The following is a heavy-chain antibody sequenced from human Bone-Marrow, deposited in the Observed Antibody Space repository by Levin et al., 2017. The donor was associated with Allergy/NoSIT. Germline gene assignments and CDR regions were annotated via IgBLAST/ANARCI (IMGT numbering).Heavy chain of an antibody. CDR3: ARQYDIVTGYLSVSWFDP. D-gene: IGHD3-9*01. J-gene: IGHJ5*02. CDR1: GYTFTGYY. V-gene: IGHV1-2*02. Sequence: ASVKVSCKASGYTFTGYYMHWVRQAPGQGLEWMGWINPNSGGTNYAQKFQGRVTMTRDTSISTAYMELSRLRSDDTAVYYCARQYDIVTGYLSVSWFDPWGQGTLVTVSS. CDR2: INPNSGGT.